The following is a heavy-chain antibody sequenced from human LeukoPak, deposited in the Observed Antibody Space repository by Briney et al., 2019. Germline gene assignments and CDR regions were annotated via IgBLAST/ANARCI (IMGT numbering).Heavy chain of an antibody. J-gene: IGHJ3*02. D-gene: IGHD6-13*01. V-gene: IGHV1-18*01. CDR3: ARVTAAGTWTFDI. CDR2: ISAYNGNT. CDR1: GYTFTSYG. Sequence: ASVKVSCKASGYTFTSYGISWVRQAPGQGLEWMGWISAYNGNTNYAQKLQGRVTMTTDTSTSTAYMELTDLRSEDTAVYYCARVTAAGTWTFDIWGQGTTVTVSS.